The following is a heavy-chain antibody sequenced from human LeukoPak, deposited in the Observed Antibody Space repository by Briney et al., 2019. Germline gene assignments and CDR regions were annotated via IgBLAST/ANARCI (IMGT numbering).Heavy chain of an antibody. V-gene: IGHV1-18*01. Sequence: ASVKVSCKASGYTFSSYGISWVRQAPGQGPEWMGWISAYNGNTNYAQKLQGRVTMTTDTPTSTAYMELRRLRSDDTAVYYCARSRAPIAVAAVWGQGTLVTVSS. CDR3: ARSRAPIAVAAV. CDR2: ISAYNGNT. CDR1: GYTFSSYG. D-gene: IGHD6-19*01. J-gene: IGHJ4*02.